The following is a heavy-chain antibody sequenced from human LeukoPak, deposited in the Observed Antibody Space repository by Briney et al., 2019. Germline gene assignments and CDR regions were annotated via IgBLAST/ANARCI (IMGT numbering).Heavy chain of an antibody. J-gene: IGHJ1*01. Sequence: PVGSLGPSCAASGLTFSNAWMSWFRPAPAKGLAWIGRSKSKTDGGTTDYAEPMKGRFTISRDNSKNTLYLQMNSLKTEDTAVYYCTARYCRSTSCYGEYFQRWGQGTLVTVSS. CDR1: GLTFSNAW. D-gene: IGHD2-2*01. CDR2: SKSKTDGGTT. CDR3: TARYCRSTSCYGEYFQR. V-gene: IGHV3-15*01.